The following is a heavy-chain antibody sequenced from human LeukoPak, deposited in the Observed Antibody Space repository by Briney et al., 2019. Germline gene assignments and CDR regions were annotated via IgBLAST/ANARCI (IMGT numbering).Heavy chain of an antibody. CDR1: GFSLSNYA. CDR2: IGGGGSTT. J-gene: IGHJ4*02. D-gene: IGHD4-17*01. Sequence: GGSLRLSCAASGFSLSNYAMSWVRQAPRKGLGWVSAIGGGGSTTYYSDSVKGRYKISRDNSKNTLYLQMTSLRTEDTAVYYCATRHTVLFDYWGQGTLVTVSS. CDR3: ATRHTVLFDY. V-gene: IGHV3-23*01.